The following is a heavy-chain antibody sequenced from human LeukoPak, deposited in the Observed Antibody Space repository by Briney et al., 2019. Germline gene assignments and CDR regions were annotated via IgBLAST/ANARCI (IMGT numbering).Heavy chain of an antibody. D-gene: IGHD3-22*01. J-gene: IGHJ4*02. CDR1: GFTFSSYA. V-gene: IGHV3-23*01. CDR2: ISGSGGST. Sequence: GGSLRLSCAASGFTFSSYAMSWVRQAPGKGREWVSAISGSGGSTYYADSVKGRFTISRDNSKNTLDLQMNSLRAEDTAVYYCAKDLYDSSGYYYLFDYWGQGTLVTVSS. CDR3: AKDLYDSSGYYYLFDY.